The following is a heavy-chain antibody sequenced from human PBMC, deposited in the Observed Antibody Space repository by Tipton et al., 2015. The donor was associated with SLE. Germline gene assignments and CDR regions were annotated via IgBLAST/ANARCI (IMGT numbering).Heavy chain of an antibody. V-gene: IGHV4-38-2*01. Sequence: TLSLTCAVSGYSISSGYYWGWIRQPPGKGLEWIGRFHYSGSTNDNPSLKSRVTMSVDTSKNQFSLNLTSVTAADAAVYYCARITVGQPDYWGQGTLVTVSS. CDR3: ARITVGQPDY. CDR2: FHYSGST. J-gene: IGHJ4*02. CDR1: GYSISSGYY. D-gene: IGHD3-10*01.